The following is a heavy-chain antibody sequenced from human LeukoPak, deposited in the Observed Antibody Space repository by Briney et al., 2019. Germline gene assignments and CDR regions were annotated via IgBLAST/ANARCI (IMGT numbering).Heavy chain of an antibody. CDR1: GFTFSRYG. Sequence: GRSVRLSCAASGFTFSRYGMHWVRQAPGKGLEWVAVAYSNGDTTYYADSEKGRFTISRDNSRNTLYLQMNSLRAEDTAVYYCAKEGSTTFREVFDCWGRGTLVIVSS. J-gene: IGHJ4*02. CDR3: AKEGSTTFREVFDC. CDR2: AYSNGDTT. D-gene: IGHD3-16*01. V-gene: IGHV3-30*18.